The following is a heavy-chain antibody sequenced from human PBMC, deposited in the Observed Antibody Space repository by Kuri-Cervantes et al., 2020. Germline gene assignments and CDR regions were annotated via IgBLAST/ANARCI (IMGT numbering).Heavy chain of an antibody. V-gene: IGHV3-23*01. CDR1: GFTFSSYA. CDR2: ISGSGGST. Sequence: ETLSLTCAASGFTFSSYAMSWVRQAPGKGLEWVSAISGSGGSTYYADSVKGRFTISRDNSKNTLYLQMNSLRAEDTAVYYCARGLPKPIYYGMDVWGQGTTVTVSS. CDR3: ARGLPKPIYYGMDV. J-gene: IGHJ6*02.